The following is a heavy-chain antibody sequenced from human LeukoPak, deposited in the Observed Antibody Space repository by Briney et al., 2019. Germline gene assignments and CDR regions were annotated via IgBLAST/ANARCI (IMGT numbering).Heavy chain of an antibody. D-gene: IGHD2-2*01. V-gene: IGHV1-2*04. J-gene: IGHJ6*02. CDR1: GYTFTIYN. Sequence: ASVKVSCKASGYTFTIYNMHWVRQAPGQGLEWMGWINPNSGGTNYAQKFQGWVTMTRDTSISTAYMELSRLRSDDTAVYYCARTNCSSTSCFDYYYYGMDVWGQGTTVTVSS. CDR3: ARTNCSSTSCFDYYYYGMDV. CDR2: INPNSGGT.